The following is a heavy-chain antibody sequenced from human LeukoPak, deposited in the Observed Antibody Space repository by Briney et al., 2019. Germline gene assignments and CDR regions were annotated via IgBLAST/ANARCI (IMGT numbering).Heavy chain of an antibody. Sequence: GGSLRLSCAASGFTFSTYGMHWVRQAPGKGLEWVTFIRYDGSNKYYADSVKGRFTISRDNSKNTLYLQMNSLRAEDTAVYHCAKDGRKDSSSWYRVDYWGQGTLVTVSS. CDR1: GFTFSTYG. V-gene: IGHV3-30*02. CDR2: IRYDGSNK. D-gene: IGHD6-13*01. CDR3: AKDGRKDSSSWYRVDY. J-gene: IGHJ4*02.